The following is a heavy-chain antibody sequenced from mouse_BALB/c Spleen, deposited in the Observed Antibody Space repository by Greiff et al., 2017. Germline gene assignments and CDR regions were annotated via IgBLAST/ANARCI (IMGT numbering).Heavy chain of an antibody. CDR2: ISSGSSTI. V-gene: IGHV5-17*02. Sequence: EVKLVESGGGLVQPGGSRKLSCAASGFTFSSFGMHWVRQAPEKGLEWVAYISSGSSTIYYADTVKGRFTISRDNPKNTLFLQMTSLRSEDTAMYYCAREEDYGSSSFAYWGQGTLVTVSA. J-gene: IGHJ3*01. D-gene: IGHD1-1*01. CDR1: GFTFSSFG. CDR3: AREEDYGSSSFAY.